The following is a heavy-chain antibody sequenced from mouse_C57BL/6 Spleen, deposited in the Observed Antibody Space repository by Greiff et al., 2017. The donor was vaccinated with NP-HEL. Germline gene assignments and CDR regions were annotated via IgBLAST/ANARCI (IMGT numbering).Heavy chain of an antibody. D-gene: IGHD2-3*01. CDR3: ARGLLHLDY. CDR2: ISSGSSTI. CDR1: GFTFSDYG. J-gene: IGHJ4*01. Sequence: EVKLMESGGGLVKPGGSLKLSCAASGFTFSDYGMHWVRQAPEKGLEWVAYISSGSSTIYYADTVKGRFTISRDNAKNTLFLQMTSLRSEDTAMYYCARGLLHLDYWGQGTSVTVSS. V-gene: IGHV5-17*01.